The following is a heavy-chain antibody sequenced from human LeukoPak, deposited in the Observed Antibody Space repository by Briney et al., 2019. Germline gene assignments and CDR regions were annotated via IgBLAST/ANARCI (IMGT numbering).Heavy chain of an antibody. CDR2: MNPNSGNT. D-gene: IGHD6-19*01. V-gene: IGHV1-8*01. J-gene: IGHJ4*02. CDR1: GYTFTSYD. CDR3: ASSKIAVGGGFDY. Sequence: ASVKVSCKASGYTFTSYDINWVRQATGQGLEWMGWMNPNSGNTGYAQKFQGRVTMTRNTSISTAYMELSSLRSEDTAVDYCASSKIAVGGGFDYWGQGTLVTVSS.